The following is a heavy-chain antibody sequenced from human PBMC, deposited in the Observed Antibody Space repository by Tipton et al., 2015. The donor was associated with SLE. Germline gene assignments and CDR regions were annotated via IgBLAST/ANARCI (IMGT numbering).Heavy chain of an antibody. Sequence: TLSLTCTASGGSISSYYWSWIRQPPGKGLEWIGYIYYSGSTNYNPSLKSRVTISVDTSKNQFSLKLSSVTAADTAVYYCARDVSGGTTYVAFDIWGQGTMVTVSS. CDR1: GGSISSYY. CDR2: IYYSGST. CDR3: ARDVSGGTTYVAFDI. D-gene: IGHD1-1*01. V-gene: IGHV4-59*12. J-gene: IGHJ3*02.